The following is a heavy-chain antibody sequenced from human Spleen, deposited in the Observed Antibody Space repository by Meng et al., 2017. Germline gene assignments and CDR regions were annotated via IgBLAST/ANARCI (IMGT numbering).Heavy chain of an antibody. CDR3: AKDYGVNY. CDR1: GFTFSNYG. Sequence: VQLVESGGGVVQPGRSLRLSCAASGFTFSNYGMHWVRQAPGKGLEWVSSISYSGDSTYYADSVKGRFTISRDDSKNTVYLQMNSLRAEDTAVYYCAKDYGVNYWGQGALVTVSS. CDR2: ISYSGDST. J-gene: IGHJ4*02. V-gene: IGHV3-23*04. D-gene: IGHD4-17*01.